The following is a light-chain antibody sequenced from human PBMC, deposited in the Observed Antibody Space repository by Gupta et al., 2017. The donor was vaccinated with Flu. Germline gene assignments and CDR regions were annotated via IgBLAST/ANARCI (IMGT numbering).Light chain of an antibody. CDR2: GAS. J-gene: IGKJ2*01. V-gene: IGKV3-15*01. CDR1: QSVSSN. CDR3: QHQNNCPYT. Sequence: EIVMTQSPATLSVSPGERATLSCRASQSVSSNLAWYQQKPGQAPRLLIYGASTRATGIPARFSISGYGTEFTLTISGRQSEDFAVYYCQHQNNCPYTFGQGTXLDIK.